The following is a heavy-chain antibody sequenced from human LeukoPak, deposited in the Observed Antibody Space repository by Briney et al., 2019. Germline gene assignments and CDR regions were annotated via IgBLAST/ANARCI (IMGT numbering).Heavy chain of an antibody. V-gene: IGHV2-70*11. Sequence: SGPALVKPTPTLTLTCTFSGFSLSTSGMCVSWIRQPPGKALEWLARIDWDDDKYYSTSLKTRLTISKDTSKNQVVLTMTNMDPVDTATYYCARTVYGGYVGVLYYFDYWGQGTLVTVSS. CDR2: IDWDDDK. CDR1: GFSLSTSGMC. CDR3: ARTVYGGYVGVLYYFDY. D-gene: IGHD5-12*01. J-gene: IGHJ4*02.